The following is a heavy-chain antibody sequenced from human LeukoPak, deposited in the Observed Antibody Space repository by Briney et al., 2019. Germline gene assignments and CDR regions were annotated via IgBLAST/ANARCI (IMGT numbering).Heavy chain of an antibody. V-gene: IGHV4-30-2*01. CDR2: IYHSGST. Sequence: SETLSLTCTVSGGSISSGGYYWSWIRQPPGKGLEWIGYIYHSGSTYYNPSLKSRVTISVDRSKNQFSLKLSSVTAADTAVYYCARGSYYGSGSYYPINWFDPWGQGTLVTVSS. J-gene: IGHJ5*02. CDR3: ARGSYYGSGSYYPINWFDP. CDR1: GGSISSGGYY. D-gene: IGHD3-10*01.